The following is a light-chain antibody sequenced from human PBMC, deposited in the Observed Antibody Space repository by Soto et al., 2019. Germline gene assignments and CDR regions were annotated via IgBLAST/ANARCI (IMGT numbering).Light chain of an antibody. CDR1: NVGSKS. CDR3: QVWDTTSDQGV. Sequence: SYELAQPPSVSVAPGQTATVTCGGNNVGSKSVHWYQQKPGQAPVLVVYDDSDRPSGIPERFSGSNSGNTATLTISRAEAGDEADYYCQVWDTTSDQGVFGTGTKVTVL. CDR2: DDS. J-gene: IGLJ1*01. V-gene: IGLV3-21*02.